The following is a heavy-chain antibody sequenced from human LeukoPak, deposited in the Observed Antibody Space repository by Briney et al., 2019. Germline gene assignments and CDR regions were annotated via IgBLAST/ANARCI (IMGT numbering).Heavy chain of an antibody. CDR3: ARDYDFWSGYQYDAFDI. V-gene: IGHV3-33*01. CDR1: GFTFSSYG. J-gene: IGHJ3*02. D-gene: IGHD3-3*01. Sequence: GGSLRLSRAASGFTFSSYGMHWVRQAPGKGLEWVAVIWYDGSNKYYADSVKGRFTISRDNSKNTLYLQMNSLRAEDTAVYYCARDYDFWSGYQYDAFDIWGQGTMVTVSS. CDR2: IWYDGSNK.